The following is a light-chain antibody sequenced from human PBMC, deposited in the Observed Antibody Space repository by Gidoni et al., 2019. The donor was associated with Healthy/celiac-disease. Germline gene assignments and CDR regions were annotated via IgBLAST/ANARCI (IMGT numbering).Light chain of an antibody. Sequence: SYELTQPPSVSVSPGQTASITCSGDKLGDKYACWYQQKPGQSPVLVIYQDSKRPSGIPERVSVSNSGNTATLTISGTQAMDEADYYCQAWDSSVVFGGGTKLTVL. CDR2: QDS. CDR1: KLGDKY. J-gene: IGLJ2*01. CDR3: QAWDSSVV. V-gene: IGLV3-1*01.